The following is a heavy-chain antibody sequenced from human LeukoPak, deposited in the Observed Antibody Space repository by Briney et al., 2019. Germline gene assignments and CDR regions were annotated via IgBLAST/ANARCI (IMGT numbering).Heavy chain of an antibody. Sequence: SQTLSLTRAVSGGSISSGGYSWSWIRQPPGKGLEWIGYIYHSGSTYYNPSLKSRVTISVDRSKNQFSLKLSSVTAADTAVYYCARDRTYYDFWSGLDAFDIWGQGTMVTVSS. D-gene: IGHD3-3*01. CDR3: ARDRTYYDFWSGLDAFDI. CDR2: IYHSGST. CDR1: GGSISSGGYS. V-gene: IGHV4-30-2*01. J-gene: IGHJ3*02.